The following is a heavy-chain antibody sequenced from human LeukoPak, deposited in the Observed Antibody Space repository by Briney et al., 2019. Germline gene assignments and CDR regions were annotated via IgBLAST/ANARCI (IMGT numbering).Heavy chain of an antibody. D-gene: IGHD3-22*01. J-gene: IGHJ4*02. CDR2: ISAYNGNT. V-gene: IGHV1-18*01. CDR3: ARDQCDSSGYPLPGRY. CDR1: GYTFTSYG. Sequence: ASVKVSCKASGYTFTSYGISWVRQAPGQGLEWMGWISAYNGNTNYAQKLQGRVTMTTDTSTSTAYMELRSLRSDDTAVYYCARDQCDSSGYPLPGRYWGQGTLVTVSS.